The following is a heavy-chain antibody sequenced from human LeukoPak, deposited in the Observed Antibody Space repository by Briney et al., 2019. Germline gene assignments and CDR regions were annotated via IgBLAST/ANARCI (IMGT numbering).Heavy chain of an antibody. CDR3: ARGRDCSSTSCYGDWFDP. V-gene: IGHV4-34*01. Sequence: SETLSLTCAVYGGSFSGYSWSWIRQPPGKGLEWIGEINHSGSTNYNPSLKSRVTISVDTSKNQFSLKLSSVTAADTAVYYCARGRDCSSTSCYGDWFDPWGQGTLVTVSS. CDR2: INHSGST. J-gene: IGHJ5*02. CDR1: GGSFSGYS. D-gene: IGHD2-2*01.